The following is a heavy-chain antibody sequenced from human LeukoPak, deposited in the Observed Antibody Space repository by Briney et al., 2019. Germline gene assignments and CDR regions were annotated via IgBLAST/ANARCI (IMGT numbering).Heavy chain of an antibody. CDR1: GFTFSSYG. CDR3: AKDPSIAARPHLFDY. CDR2: IRYDGSNK. D-gene: IGHD6-6*01. J-gene: IGHJ4*02. Sequence: GGSLRLSCAASGFTFSSYGMHWVRQAPGKGLEWVAFIRYDGSNKYYADSVKGRFTISRDNSKNTLYLQMNSLRAEDTAVYYCAKDPSIAARPHLFDYWGQGTLVTVSS. V-gene: IGHV3-30*02.